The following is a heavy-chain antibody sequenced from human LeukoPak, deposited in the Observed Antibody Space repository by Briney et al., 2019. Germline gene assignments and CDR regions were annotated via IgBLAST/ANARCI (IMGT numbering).Heavy chain of an antibody. J-gene: IGHJ4*02. D-gene: IGHD4-17*01. V-gene: IGHV1-69*01. CDR1: GGTFSSYA. Sequence: SSVKVSCKASGGTFSSYAISWVRQTPGQGLEWMGGIIPIFGTANYAQKFQGRVTITADESTSTAYMELSSLRSEDMAVYYCARINYGDYYFDYWGQGTLATVSS. CDR3: ARINYGDYYFDY. CDR2: IIPIFGTA.